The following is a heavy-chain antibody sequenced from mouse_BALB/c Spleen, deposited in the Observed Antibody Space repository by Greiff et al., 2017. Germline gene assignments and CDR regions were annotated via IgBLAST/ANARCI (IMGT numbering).Heavy chain of an antibody. Sequence: LQQPGSELVRPGASVKLSCKASGYTFTSYWMHWVKQRHGQGLEWIGNIYPGSGSTNYDEKFKSKGTLTVDTSSSTAYMHLSSLTSEDSAVYYCTRGSYRITTGGLYAMDYWGQGTSVTVSS. D-gene: IGHD2-4*01. CDR1: GYTFTSYW. CDR2: IYPGSGST. CDR3: TRGSYRITTGGLYAMDY. J-gene: IGHJ4*01. V-gene: IGHV1S22*01.